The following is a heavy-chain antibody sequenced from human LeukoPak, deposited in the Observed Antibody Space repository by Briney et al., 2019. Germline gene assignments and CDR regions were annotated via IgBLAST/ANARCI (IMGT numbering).Heavy chain of an antibody. CDR3: ARFLTAIAVAGLFDY. CDR1: GFTVSSNY. D-gene: IGHD6-19*01. V-gene: IGHV3-66*03. CDR2: IYSCGST. Sequence: GGSLRLSCAASGFTVSSNYMSWVRQAPGKGLEWVSVIYSCGSTYYADSVKGRFTISRDNSKNTLYLQINSLRAEDTAVYYCARFLTAIAVAGLFDYWGQGTLVTVSS. J-gene: IGHJ4*02.